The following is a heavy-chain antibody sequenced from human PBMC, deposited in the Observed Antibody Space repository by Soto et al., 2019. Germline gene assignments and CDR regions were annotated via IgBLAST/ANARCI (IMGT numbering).Heavy chain of an antibody. V-gene: IGHV3-23*01. CDR3: AKESLYDPDYGDYPGSQITTGRFGYFDY. Sequence: GGSLRLSCAASGFTFSSYAMSWVRQAPGKGLEWVSAISGSGGSTYYADSVKGRFTISRDNSKNPLYLQMNSLRAEDTAVYYCAKESLYDPDYGDYPGSQITTGRFGYFDYWGQGTLVTVSS. D-gene: IGHD4-17*01. CDR1: GFTFSSYA. CDR2: ISGSGGST. J-gene: IGHJ4*02.